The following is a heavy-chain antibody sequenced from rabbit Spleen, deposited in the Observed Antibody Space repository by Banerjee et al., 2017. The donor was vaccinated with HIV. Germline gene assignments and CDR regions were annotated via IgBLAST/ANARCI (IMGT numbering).Heavy chain of an antibody. CDR1: GFSLNDFSFNSGYD. CDR3: ARDTGSSFSTYGMDL. V-gene: IGHV1S40*01. D-gene: IGHD8-1*01. CDR2: IEPIFGTT. Sequence: QSLEESGGGLVKPGASLTLTCKASGFSLNDFSFNSGYDMCWVRQAPGKGLEWIGLIEPIFGTTYYANWVNGRFTISSHNAQNTLYLQVRSLTAADTATYFCARDTGSSFSTYGMDLWGQGTLVTVS. J-gene: IGHJ6*01.